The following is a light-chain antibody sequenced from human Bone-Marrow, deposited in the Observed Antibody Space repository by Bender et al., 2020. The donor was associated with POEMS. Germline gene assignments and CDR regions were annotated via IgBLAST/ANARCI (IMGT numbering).Light chain of an antibody. CDR3: NSYAGSNNYVV. V-gene: IGLV2-14*03. J-gene: IGLJ2*01. Sequence: QSALTQPASVSGSPGQSITISCTGTSSDVGAYNFVSWYQQHPGKAPKLIIFDVSKRPSGVSNRFSGSKSGNTASLSISGLQAEDEADYYCNSYAGSNNYVVFGGGTKLTVL. CDR2: DVS. CDR1: SSDVGAYNF.